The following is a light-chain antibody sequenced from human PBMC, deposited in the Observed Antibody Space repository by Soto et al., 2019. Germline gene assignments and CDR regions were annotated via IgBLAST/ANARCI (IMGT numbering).Light chain of an antibody. Sequence: IQMTQSPSSLSASVGDRVTITCRASQGIRNDLGWYQQKPGKAPKLLIYKASTLKSGVPSRFSGSGTGTEFTLTISSLQPDDFATYYCQHYNSYSEAFGQGTKVDIK. CDR1: QGIRND. CDR2: KAS. V-gene: IGKV1-5*03. J-gene: IGKJ1*01. CDR3: QHYNSYSEA.